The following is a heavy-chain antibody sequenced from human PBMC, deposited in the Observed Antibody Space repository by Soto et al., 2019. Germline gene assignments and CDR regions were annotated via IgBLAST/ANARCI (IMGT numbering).Heavy chain of an antibody. D-gene: IGHD2-15*01. CDR3: AGRYCSGGSCYGGWFDP. J-gene: IGHJ5*02. Sequence: QVQLQQWGAGLLKPSETLSLTCAVYGGSFSGYYWSWIRQPPGKGLEWIGEINHSGSTNYNPSLKIRVTLSVDTSKNRFSLKLSSVSAADTAVYYCAGRYCSGGSCYGGWFDPWGQGTLVTVSS. CDR2: INHSGST. CDR1: GGSFSGYY. V-gene: IGHV4-34*01.